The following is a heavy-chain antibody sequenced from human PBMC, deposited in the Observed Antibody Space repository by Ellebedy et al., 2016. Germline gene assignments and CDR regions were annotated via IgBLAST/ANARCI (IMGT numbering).Heavy chain of an antibody. CDR3: ARGLGYGDYPHDAFDI. Sequence: GGSLRLSCKGSGYSFTSYWIGWVRQMPGKGLEWMGIIYPGDSDTRYSPSFQGQVTISADKSISTAYLQWSSLKASDTAMYYCARGLGYGDYPHDAFDIWGQGTMVTVSS. CDR2: IYPGDSDT. CDR1: GYSFTSYW. J-gene: IGHJ3*02. V-gene: IGHV5-51*01. D-gene: IGHD4-17*01.